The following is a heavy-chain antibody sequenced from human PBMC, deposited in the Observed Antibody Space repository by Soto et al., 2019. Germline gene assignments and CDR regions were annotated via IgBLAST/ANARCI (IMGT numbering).Heavy chain of an antibody. J-gene: IGHJ4*02. Sequence: GGSLRLSCAASGFTFSSYAMHWVRQAPGKGLEWVAVISYDGSNKYYADSVKGRFTISRDNSKNTLYLQMNSLRAEDTAVYYCARVSWDGYSSENAEYYFDYWGQGTLVTVSS. V-gene: IGHV3-30-3*01. CDR3: ARVSWDGYSSENAEYYFDY. CDR1: GFTFSSYA. D-gene: IGHD6-19*01. CDR2: ISYDGSNK.